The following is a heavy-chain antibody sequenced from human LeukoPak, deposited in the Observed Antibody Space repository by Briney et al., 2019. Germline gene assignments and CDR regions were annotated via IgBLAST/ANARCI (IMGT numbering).Heavy chain of an antibody. V-gene: IGHV1-69*13. J-gene: IGHJ5*02. CDR1: GGTFSSYA. CDR3: ARVPLLLSPGDYAWFDP. D-gene: IGHD4-17*01. CDR2: IIPIFGIA. Sequence: SVKVSCKASGGTFSSYAISWVRQAPGQGLEWMGRIIPIFGIANYAQKFQGRVTITADESTSTAYMELSSLRSEDTAVYYCARVPLLLSPGDYAWFDPWGQGTLVTVSS.